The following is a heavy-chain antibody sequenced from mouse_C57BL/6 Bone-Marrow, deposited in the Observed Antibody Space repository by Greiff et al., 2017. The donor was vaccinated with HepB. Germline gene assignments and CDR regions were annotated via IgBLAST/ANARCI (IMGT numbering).Heavy chain of an antibody. Sequence: DVMLVESGGGLVKPGGSLKLSCAASGFTFSDYGMHWVRQAPEKGLEWVAYISSGSSTIYYADTVKGRFTISRDNANNTLFLQMTSLRSEDTAMYYCATVVATDYAMDYWGQGTSVTVSS. D-gene: IGHD1-1*01. J-gene: IGHJ4*01. V-gene: IGHV5-17*01. CDR3: ATVVATDYAMDY. CDR1: GFTFSDYG. CDR2: ISSGSSTI.